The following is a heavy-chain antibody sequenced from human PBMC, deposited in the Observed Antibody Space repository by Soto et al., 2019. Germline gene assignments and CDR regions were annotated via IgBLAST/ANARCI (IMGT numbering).Heavy chain of an antibody. CDR1: GFTVSSYS. V-gene: IGHV3-48*02. CDR3: ASLSDGDYGYYYYGMDV. Sequence: PGGSLRLSCEASGFTVSSYSMNWVRQAPGKGLEWVSYISSSSSTIYYADSVKGRFTISRDNAKNSLYLQMNSLRDEDTAVYYCASLSDGDYGYYYYGMDVWGQGTTVTVSS. CDR2: ISSSSSTI. D-gene: IGHD4-17*01. J-gene: IGHJ6*02.